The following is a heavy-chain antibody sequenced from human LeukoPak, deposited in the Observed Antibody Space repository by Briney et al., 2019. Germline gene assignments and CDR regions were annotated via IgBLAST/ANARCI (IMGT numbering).Heavy chain of an antibody. CDR3: ARAGRITIFGVVIRHPYYFDY. J-gene: IGHJ4*02. CDR2: IYYSGST. Sequence: SETLSLTCTVSGGSISSSSYYWGWIRQPPGKGLEWIGSIYYSGSTYYNPSLKSRVTISVDTSKNQFSLKLSSVTAADTAVYYCARAGRITIFGVVIRHPYYFDYWGQGTLVTVSS. CDR1: GGSISSSSYY. V-gene: IGHV4-39*07. D-gene: IGHD3-3*01.